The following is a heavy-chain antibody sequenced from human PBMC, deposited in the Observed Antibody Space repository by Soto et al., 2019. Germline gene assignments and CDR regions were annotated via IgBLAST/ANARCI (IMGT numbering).Heavy chain of an antibody. D-gene: IGHD2-2*01. Sequence: VKVSCKASGYTFTSYYMHWVRQAPGQGLEWMGIINPSGGSTSYAQKFQGRVTMTRDTSTSTVYMELSSLRSEDTAVYYCARDLGCSSTSCYSGVHGAFDIWGQGTRVTVSS. CDR2: INPSGGST. J-gene: IGHJ3*02. CDR1: GYTFTSYY. V-gene: IGHV1-46*03. CDR3: ARDLGCSSTSCYSGVHGAFDI.